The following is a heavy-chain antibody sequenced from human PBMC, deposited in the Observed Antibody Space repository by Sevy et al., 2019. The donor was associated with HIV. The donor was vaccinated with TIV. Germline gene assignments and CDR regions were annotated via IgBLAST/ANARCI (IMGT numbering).Heavy chain of an antibody. CDR3: ARTSSYGSGNYFDY. D-gene: IGHD3-10*01. Sequence: ASVKVSCKASGGTFSSYAISWVRQAPGQGLEWMGWISAYSGNTNYAQNLQGRVTMTTDTSTTTAYMELRSLTFDDTAVYYCARTSSYGSGNYFDYWGQGTLVTVSS. V-gene: IGHV1-18*01. J-gene: IGHJ4*02. CDR1: GGTFSSYA. CDR2: ISAYSGNT.